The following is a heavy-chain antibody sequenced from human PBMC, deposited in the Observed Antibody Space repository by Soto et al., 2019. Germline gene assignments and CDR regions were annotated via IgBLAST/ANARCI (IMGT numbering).Heavy chain of an antibody. CDR1: GGSMSNYY. D-gene: IGHD2-21*02. J-gene: IGHJ4*02. CDR2: IYFSEST. CDR3: ARVQPYNYGHSDCGGDCYHDY. Sequence: SETLSLTCTVSGGSMSNYYWSWIRQPPGKGLEWIGYIYFSESTYYNPTLKSRVTISVDTSKDHFSLKLNAVTAADTAVYYCARVQPYNYGHSDCGGDCYHDYWGQGTLVTVSS. V-gene: IGHV4-59*01.